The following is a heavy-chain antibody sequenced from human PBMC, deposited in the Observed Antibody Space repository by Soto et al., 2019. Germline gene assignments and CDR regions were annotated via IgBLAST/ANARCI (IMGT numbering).Heavy chain of an antibody. CDR1: GYTFTSYG. V-gene: IGHV1-18*01. CDR3: ARVGYNWNDVEAFYI. Sequence: VASVKVSCKASGYTFTSYGISWVRQAPGQGLEWLGWISAYNGNTNYAQKLQGRVTMTTDTSTSTAYMELRSLRSDDTAVYYCARVGYNWNDVEAFYICGQGTMVPVSS. J-gene: IGHJ3*02. CDR2: ISAYNGNT. D-gene: IGHD1-20*01.